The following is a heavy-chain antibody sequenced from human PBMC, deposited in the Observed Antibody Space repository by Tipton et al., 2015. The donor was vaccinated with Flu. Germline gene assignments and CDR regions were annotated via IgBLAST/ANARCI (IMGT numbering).Heavy chain of an antibody. V-gene: IGHV3-48*03. J-gene: IGHJ4*02. Sequence: AASGFTFSSYEMNWVRQAPGKGLEWVSYISSSGSTIYYADSVKGRFTISRDNAKNSLYLQMNSLRAEDTAVYYCARVDYYDSSGYFDYWGQGTLVTVSS. CDR1: GFTFSSYE. D-gene: IGHD3-22*01. CDR3: ARVDYYDSSGYFDY. CDR2: ISSSGSTI.